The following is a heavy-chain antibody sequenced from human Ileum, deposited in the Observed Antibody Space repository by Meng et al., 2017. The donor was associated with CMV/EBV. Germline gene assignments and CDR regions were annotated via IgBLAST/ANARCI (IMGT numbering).Heavy chain of an antibody. Sequence: QGQLQESGPVLVKSSHVLYLTCDGSGGSISSGDYYWIWIRQPPGKGMEWIGYIYYSGSTYYNPYLKRRVTISADTSKNQFSLKLNSVTAADTAVYYCASGSPQLGYVWGQGTLVTVSS. V-gene: IGHV4-30-4*01. J-gene: IGHJ4*02. CDR2: IYYSGST. CDR1: GGSISSGDYY. CDR3: ASGSPQLGYV. D-gene: IGHD1-1*01.